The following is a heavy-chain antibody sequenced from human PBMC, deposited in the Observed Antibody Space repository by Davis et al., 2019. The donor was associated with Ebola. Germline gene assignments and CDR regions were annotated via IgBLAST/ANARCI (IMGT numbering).Heavy chain of an antibody. V-gene: IGHV5-51*07. J-gene: IGHJ4*02. CDR1: GYSFTSYW. CDR2: IYPGDSDT. D-gene: IGHD3-16*01. CDR3: ARLVDMAMGGDY. Sequence: GESLKISCKGSGYSFTSYWIAWVHQMPGKGLELMGIIYPGDSDTKYRPSFQGQVTVSADKSISTAYLQWSSLKASDTAMYYCARLVDMAMGGDYWGQGTLVTVSS.